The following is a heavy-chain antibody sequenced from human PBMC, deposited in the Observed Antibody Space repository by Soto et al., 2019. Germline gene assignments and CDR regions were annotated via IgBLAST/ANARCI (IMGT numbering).Heavy chain of an antibody. Sequence: QITLKESGPTLVKPTQTLTLTCTFSGFSLSSQGVAVGWIRQPPGKALEWLGFIYWDEDKSYSPSLKSRLTVTNDSSKNQVFLTLPNVHPVDTFTYYCAYIYVYSVGWYPRAPFHIWGQGTTVIVSS. CDR3: AYIYVYSVGWYPRAPFHI. CDR2: IYWDEDK. V-gene: IGHV2-5*02. D-gene: IGHD6-19*01. CDR1: GFSLSSQGVA. J-gene: IGHJ3*02.